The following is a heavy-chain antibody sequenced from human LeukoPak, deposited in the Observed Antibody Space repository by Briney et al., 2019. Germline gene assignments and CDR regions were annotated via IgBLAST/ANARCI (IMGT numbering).Heavy chain of an antibody. CDR3: ARGSWGTFDY. CDR1: GFTFNNYW. CDR2: IKSDGSTT. V-gene: IGHV3-74*01. Sequence: GGSLRLSCAASGFTFNNYWMHWVRQVPGKGLVWVSHIKSDGSTTRYADSVKGRFTLSRANAKNTLYLQMNSLRAEDTAVYYCARGSWGTFDYWGQGTLVTVSS. J-gene: IGHJ4*02. D-gene: IGHD3-16*01.